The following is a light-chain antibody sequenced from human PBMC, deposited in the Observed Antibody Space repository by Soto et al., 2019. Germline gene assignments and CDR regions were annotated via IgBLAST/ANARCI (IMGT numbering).Light chain of an antibody. CDR2: GNS. CDR1: RSNIGAGYD. Sequence: QAVVTQPPSVSGAPGQRVTISCTGSRSNIGAGYDVHWYQQLPGTAPKLLIYGNSNRPSGVPDRFSGSKSGTSASLAITGLQAEDEADYYCQSYDSSLSCFVFGTGTKVTVL. V-gene: IGLV1-40*01. J-gene: IGLJ1*01. CDR3: QSYDSSLSCFV.